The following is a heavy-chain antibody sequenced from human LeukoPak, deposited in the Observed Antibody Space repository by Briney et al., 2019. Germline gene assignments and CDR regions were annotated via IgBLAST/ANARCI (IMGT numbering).Heavy chain of an antibody. CDR1: GFTFSSYA. Sequence: PGGSLRLSCAASGFTFSSYAMHWVRQAPGKGLEWVAVISYDGSNKYYADSVKGRFTISRDNSKNTLYLQMNSLRAEDTAVYYCASSGRVVLDRGVGRFDPWGQGTLVTVSS. J-gene: IGHJ5*02. CDR3: ASSGRVVLDRGVGRFDP. D-gene: IGHD3-10*01. V-gene: IGHV3-30*04. CDR2: ISYDGSNK.